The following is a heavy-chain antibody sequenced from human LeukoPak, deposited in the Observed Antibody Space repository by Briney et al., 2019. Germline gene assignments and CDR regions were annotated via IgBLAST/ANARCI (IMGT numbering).Heavy chain of an antibody. CDR2: IYYSGST. D-gene: IGHD3-22*01. CDR3: ARYVASSGYLTLFDY. J-gene: IGHJ4*02. CDR1: GGSISSYY. Sequence: PSETLSLTCTVSGGSISSYYWSWIRQPPGKGLEWIGYIYYSGSTNYNPSLKSRVTISVDTSKNQFSLKLSSVTAADTAVYYCARYVASSGYLTLFDYWGQGTLVTVSS. V-gene: IGHV4-59*01.